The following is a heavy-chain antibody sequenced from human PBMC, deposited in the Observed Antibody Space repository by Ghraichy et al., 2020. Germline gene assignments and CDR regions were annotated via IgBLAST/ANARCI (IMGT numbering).Heavy chain of an antibody. V-gene: IGHV1-2*02. Sequence: VKVSCKASGYTFTDYYMHWVRQAPGQGLEWMGWINPNSGGTNYAQKFQGRVTMTRDTSISTAYMELSRLRSDDTAVYYCARGGPFTIFGVVTTNIYGMDVWGQGTTVTVSS. J-gene: IGHJ6*02. CDR2: INPNSGGT. CDR1: GYTFTDYY. D-gene: IGHD3-3*01. CDR3: ARGGPFTIFGVVTTNIYGMDV.